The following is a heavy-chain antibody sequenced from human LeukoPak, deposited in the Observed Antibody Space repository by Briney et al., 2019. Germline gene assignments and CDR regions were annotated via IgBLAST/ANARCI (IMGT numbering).Heavy chain of an antibody. J-gene: IGHJ5*02. D-gene: IGHD3-10*01. CDR3: ARGSLWFGENNWFDP. Sequence: ASVKVSCKASGYTFTSYYMHWVRQAPGQGLEWMGIINPGGGSTSYAQKFQGRVTMTRDTSTSTVYMELSSLRSEDTAVYYCARGSLWFGENNWFDPWGQGTLVTVSS. CDR2: INPGGGST. CDR1: GYTFTSYY. V-gene: IGHV1-46*01.